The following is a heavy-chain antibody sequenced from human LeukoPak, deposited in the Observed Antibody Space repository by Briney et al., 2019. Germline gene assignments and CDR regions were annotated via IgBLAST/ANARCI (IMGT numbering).Heavy chain of an antibody. CDR3: ARQAKSVVQYIDFDF. J-gene: IGHJ4*02. D-gene: IGHD2-21*01. CDR1: GGSISSSSSH. Sequence: SETLSLTCTVSGGSISSSSSHWGWIRQPPGKGLEWIATIYYSGSTYYNPSLKSRVTISVDTSKNQFSLNLSSVTATDTAVYYYARQAKSVVQYIDFDFWGQGTLVTVSS. CDR2: IYYSGST. V-gene: IGHV4-39*01.